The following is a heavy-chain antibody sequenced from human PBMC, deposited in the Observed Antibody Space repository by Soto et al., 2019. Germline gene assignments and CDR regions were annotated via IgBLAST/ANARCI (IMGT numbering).Heavy chain of an antibody. Sequence: HPGGSLRLSCAASGFTFSSYGMHWVRQAPGKGLEWVAVISYAGSNKYYADSVKGRFTISRDNSKNTLYLQMNSLRAEDTAVYYCAKDNCISTSCYRLYNWFDPLGQGTLVTVSS. V-gene: IGHV3-30*18. J-gene: IGHJ5*02. CDR3: AKDNCISTSCYRLYNWFDP. CDR1: GFTFSSYG. CDR2: ISYAGSNK. D-gene: IGHD2-2*01.